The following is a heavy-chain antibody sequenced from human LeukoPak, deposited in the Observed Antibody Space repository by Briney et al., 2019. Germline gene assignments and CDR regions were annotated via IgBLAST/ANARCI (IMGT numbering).Heavy chain of an antibody. Sequence: GGPLRLSCAASGFTFSSYAMHWVRQAPGKGLAGVAFISYDGSNKYYADSVKGRFTISRDNSKNTLYLQMNSLRAEDTAVYYCARGLRYCSGGSCYSWTFDYWGQGTLATVSS. CDR1: GFTFSSYA. CDR3: ARGLRYCSGGSCYSWTFDY. V-gene: IGHV3-30*04. J-gene: IGHJ4*02. CDR2: ISYDGSNK. D-gene: IGHD2-15*01.